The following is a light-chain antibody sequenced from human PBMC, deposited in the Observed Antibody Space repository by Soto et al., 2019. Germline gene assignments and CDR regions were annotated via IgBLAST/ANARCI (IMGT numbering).Light chain of an antibody. Sequence: QSVLTQPASVSGSPGQSITISCPGTSSDVGAYKYVSWYQQHTGIAPKLIIYSVSNRPSGVSNRFSGSKSGNTAFLTISGLQPEDEADYHCSSFTGTTTLDVFGTGTKV. J-gene: IGLJ1*01. CDR2: SVS. V-gene: IGLV2-14*03. CDR1: SSDVGAYKY. CDR3: SSFTGTTTLDV.